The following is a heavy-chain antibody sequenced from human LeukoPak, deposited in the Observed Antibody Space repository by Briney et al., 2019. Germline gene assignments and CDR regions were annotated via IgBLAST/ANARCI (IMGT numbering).Heavy chain of an antibody. V-gene: IGHV3-30*02. J-gene: IGHJ4*02. Sequence: PGGTLRLSYAASGFTFRTYGMHWVRQAPGKGLEWVASIRYDGSDKYYADAVKRRFTISRDNSKHTLYLQMNSLRAEDTAVYYCAKAQKRDILTGYYTAFDSWGQGTLVTVSS. D-gene: IGHD3-9*01. CDR1: GFTFRTYG. CDR2: IRYDGSDK. CDR3: AKAQKRDILTGYYTAFDS.